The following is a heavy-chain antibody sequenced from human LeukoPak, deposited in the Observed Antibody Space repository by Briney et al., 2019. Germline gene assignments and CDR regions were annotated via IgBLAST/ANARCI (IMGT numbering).Heavy chain of an antibody. CDR1: GFTLSTYW. D-gene: IGHD3-10*01. Sequence: GGSLRLSCATSGFTLSTYWMTWVRQAPGKGPEWVANIRHGGSEKNYVDSVKGRFTISRDNAKNSLYLQMNSLRAEDTAIYYCARELLWFGGGGVDVWGQGTTVTVSS. V-gene: IGHV3-7*01. CDR2: IRHGGSEK. J-gene: IGHJ6*02. CDR3: ARELLWFGGGGVDV.